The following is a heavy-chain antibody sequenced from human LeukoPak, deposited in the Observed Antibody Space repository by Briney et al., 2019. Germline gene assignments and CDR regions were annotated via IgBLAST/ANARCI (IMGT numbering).Heavy chain of an antibody. V-gene: IGHV3-30-3*01. Sequence: GGSLRLSCAASGFTFSSYAMHWVRQAPGKGLEWVAVISYDGSNKYYADSVKGRFTISKDNSKNTLYLQMNSLRAEDTAVYYCARGRLALYGPGTRPAFDIWGQGTMVTVSS. CDR1: GFTFSSYA. CDR2: ISYDGSNK. CDR3: ARGRLALYGPGTRPAFDI. J-gene: IGHJ3*02. D-gene: IGHD3-10*01.